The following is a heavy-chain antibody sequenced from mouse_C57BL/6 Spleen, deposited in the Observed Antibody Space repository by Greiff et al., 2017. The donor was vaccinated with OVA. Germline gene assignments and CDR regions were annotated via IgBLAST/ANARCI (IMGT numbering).Heavy chain of an antibody. D-gene: IGHD2-4*01. CDR3: ARDSHYDYDGRYYYAMDY. CDR2: INYDGSST. V-gene: IGHV5-16*01. J-gene: IGHJ4*01. CDR1: GFTFSDYE. Sequence: EVKLMESEGGLVQPGSSMKLSCTASGFTFSDYEMAWVRQVPEKGLEWVANINYDGSSTYYLDYLKGRFIISRDNAKNILYLQMSSLKSEDTATYDGARDSHYDYDGRYYYAMDYRGQGATDTVSS.